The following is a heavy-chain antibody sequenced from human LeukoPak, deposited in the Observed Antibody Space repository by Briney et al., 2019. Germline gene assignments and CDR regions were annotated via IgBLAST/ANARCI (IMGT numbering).Heavy chain of an antibody. CDR3: ARTLKYYDTFNI. J-gene: IGHJ3*02. D-gene: IGHD2/OR15-2a*01. Sequence: GGSLRLSCEASGFTFSIYGMHWVRQAPGKGLEWVAFALIRSDGNKFYADSVKGRFTISRDNSKDTLYLQMNSLRAEDTAIYYCARTLKYYDTFNIWGQGTVVTVSS. CDR2: ALIRSDGNK. CDR1: GFTFSIYG. V-gene: IGHV3-30*02.